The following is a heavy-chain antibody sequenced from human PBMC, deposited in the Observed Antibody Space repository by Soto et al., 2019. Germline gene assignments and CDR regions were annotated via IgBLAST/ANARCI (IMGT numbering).Heavy chain of an antibody. J-gene: IGHJ4*02. D-gene: IGHD3-16*01. CDR1: GFTFSSYA. V-gene: IGHV3-23*01. CDR2: ISGSGGST. Sequence: EVQLLESGGGLVQPGGSLRLSCAASGFTFSSYAMSWVRQAPGKGLEWVSAISGSGGSTYYADSVKGRFTISRDNSKNTLELQMHSRRAEGTAVYYCAKERNVGGFDYWGQGTLVTVSS. CDR3: AKERNVGGFDY.